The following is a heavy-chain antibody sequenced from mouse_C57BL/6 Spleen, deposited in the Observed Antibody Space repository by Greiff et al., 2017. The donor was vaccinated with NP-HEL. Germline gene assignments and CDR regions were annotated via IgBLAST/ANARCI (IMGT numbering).Heavy chain of an antibody. J-gene: IGHJ2*01. V-gene: IGHV1-82*01. CDR3: ARSDDYNYLDY. Sequence: VQLQESGPELVKPGASVKISCKASGYAFSSSWMNWVKQRPGKGLEWIGRIYPGDGATNYNGKFKDKATLTADKSSSTAYMQLSSLTSEDSAVYFCARSDDYNYLDYWGQGTTLTVSS. D-gene: IGHD2-4*01. CDR1: GYAFSSSW. CDR2: IYPGDGAT.